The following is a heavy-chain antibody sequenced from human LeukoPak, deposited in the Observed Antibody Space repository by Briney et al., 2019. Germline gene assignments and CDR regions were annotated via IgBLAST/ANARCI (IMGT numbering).Heavy chain of an antibody. CDR2: IKSKTDGGTT. V-gene: IGHV3-15*01. J-gene: IGHJ4*02. CDR1: GFTFSNAW. D-gene: IGHD3-22*01. Sequence: GGSLRLSCAASGFTFSNAWMSWVRQAPGKGLEWVGRIKSKTDGGTTDYAAPVKGRFTISRDDSKNTLYLQMNSLKTEDTAVYYCTTPRITMIVVVIKDYWGQGTPVTVSS. CDR3: TTPRITMIVVVIKDY.